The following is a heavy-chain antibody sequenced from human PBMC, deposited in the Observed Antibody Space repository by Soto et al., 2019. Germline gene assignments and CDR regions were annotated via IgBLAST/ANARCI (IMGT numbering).Heavy chain of an antibody. V-gene: IGHV1-69*13. J-gene: IGHJ4*02. CDR3: ARGPRYYDILTGYRLDY. CDR2: IIPIFGTA. CDR1: GGTFSSYA. D-gene: IGHD3-9*01. Sequence: ASVKVSCKASGGTFSSYAISWVRQAPGQGIEWMGGIIPIFGTANYAQKFQGRVTITADESTSTAYMELSSLRSEDTAVYYCARGPRYYDILTGYRLDYWGQGTLVTVSS.